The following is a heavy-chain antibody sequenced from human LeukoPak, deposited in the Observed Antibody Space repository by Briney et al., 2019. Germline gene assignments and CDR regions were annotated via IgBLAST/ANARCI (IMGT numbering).Heavy chain of an antibody. CDR1: GYTFTGYY. J-gene: IGHJ6*03. D-gene: IGHD5-18*01. CDR3: ARFGYSYGYYYYYYMDV. CDR2: INPNSGGT. Sequence: RASVKVSCKASGYTFTGYYMHWVRQAPGQGLEWMGWINPNSGGTNYAQKFQGRVTMARDTSISTAYMELSRLRSDDTAVYYCARFGYSYGYYYYYYMDVWGKGTTVTVSS. V-gene: IGHV1-2*02.